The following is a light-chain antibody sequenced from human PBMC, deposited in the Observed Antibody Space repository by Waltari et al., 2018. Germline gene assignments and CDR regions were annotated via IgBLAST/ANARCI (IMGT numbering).Light chain of an antibody. CDR3: CSYVTGETWV. CDR1: SNDIGTYKF. Sequence: QSALTQPASVSGSPGQSITISCTGTSNDIGTYKFVSWYQQHPGKAPKLIIYEFNQRPSGISNRFSGSKSGNTAALTISGLQTEDEADYFCCSYVTGETWVFGGGTKVAVL. J-gene: IGLJ3*02. CDR2: EFN. V-gene: IGLV2-23*02.